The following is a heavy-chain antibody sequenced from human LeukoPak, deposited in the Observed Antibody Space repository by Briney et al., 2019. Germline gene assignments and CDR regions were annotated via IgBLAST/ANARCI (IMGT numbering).Heavy chain of an antibody. V-gene: IGHV3-7*01. CDR3: ARDFVDTAMASAHDY. CDR1: GFTFSSYW. D-gene: IGHD5-18*01. Sequence: PGGSLRLSCAASGFTFSSYWMSWVRQAPGKGLESVANIKQDGSEKYYVDSVKGRFTISRDNAKNSLYLQMNSLRAEDTAVYYRARDFVDTAMASAHDYWGQGTLVTVSS. CDR2: IKQDGSEK. J-gene: IGHJ4*02.